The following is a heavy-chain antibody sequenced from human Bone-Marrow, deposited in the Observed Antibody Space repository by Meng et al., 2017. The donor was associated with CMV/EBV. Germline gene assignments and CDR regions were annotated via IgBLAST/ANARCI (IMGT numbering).Heavy chain of an antibody. D-gene: IGHD3-3*01. Sequence: GESLKISCAASGFTFSNYAMYWVRQAPGKGLEYVSAISGNGGSTYYADSVKGRFTISRDNSKNTLYLQLGSLRPEDMAVYYCARSPYDFWPFYFDYWGQGTRVTVSS. CDR3: ARSPYDFWPFYFDY. V-gene: IGHV3-64*02. CDR1: GFTFSNYA. CDR2: ISGNGGST. J-gene: IGHJ4*02.